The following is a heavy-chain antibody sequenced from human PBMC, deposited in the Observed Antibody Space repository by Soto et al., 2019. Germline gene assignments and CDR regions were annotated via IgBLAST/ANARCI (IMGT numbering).Heavy chain of an antibody. CDR3: ARHGFYGDYSSNYFDP. CDR1: VYSFTNYW. V-gene: IGHV5-51*01. CDR2: IYPSDSDT. Sequence: GESLKSSGKGSVYSFTNYWIAWVRQMPGKGLEYMGIIYPSDSDTRYSPSFQGQVTISADKSISTAYLQWSSLKASDTAIYYCARHGFYGDYSSNYFDPWGQGTLVTVSS. J-gene: IGHJ5*02. D-gene: IGHD4-17*01.